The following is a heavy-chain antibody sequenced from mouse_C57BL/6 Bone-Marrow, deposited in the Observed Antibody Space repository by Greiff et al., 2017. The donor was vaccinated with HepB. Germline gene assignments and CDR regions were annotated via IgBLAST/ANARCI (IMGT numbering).Heavy chain of an antibody. CDR3: ARDAGDYGEGEFAY. D-gene: IGHD2-4*01. CDR1: GFTFSDFY. J-gene: IGHJ3*01. CDR2: SRNKANDYTT. Sequence: EVKVVESGGGLVQSGRSLRLSCATSGFTFSDFYMEWVRQAPGQGLEWIAASRNKANDYTTEYSSSVKGRFIVARDTSQSILYLQMNALRADDTAIYYGARDAGDYGEGEFAYWGQGTLVTVSA. V-gene: IGHV7-1*01.